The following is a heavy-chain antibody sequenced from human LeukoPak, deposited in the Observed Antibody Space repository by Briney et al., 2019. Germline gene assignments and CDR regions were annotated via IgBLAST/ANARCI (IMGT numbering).Heavy chain of an antibody. CDR3: AKAARLLWFGEFTSPY. CDR1: GFTFSSYA. V-gene: IGHV3-64*04. D-gene: IGHD3-10*01. CDR2: ISSNGGST. Sequence: PGGSLRLSCAASGFTFSSYAMHWVRQAPGKGLEYVSAISSNGGSTYYADSVKGRFTISRDNSKNTLYLQMNSLRAEDTAVYYCAKAARLLWFGEFTSPYWGQGTLVTVSS. J-gene: IGHJ4*02.